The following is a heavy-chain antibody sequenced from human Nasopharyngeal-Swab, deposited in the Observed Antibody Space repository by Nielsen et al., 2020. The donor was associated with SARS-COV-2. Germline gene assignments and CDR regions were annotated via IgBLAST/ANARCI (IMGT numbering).Heavy chain of an antibody. D-gene: IGHD1-1*01. CDR2: IRSKAYGGTT. Sequence: GESLKISCTASGFTFGDYAMSWVRQAPGKGLEWVGFIRSKAYGGTTEYAASVKGRFTISRDDSKSIAYLQMNSLKTEDTAVYYCTRAPGDGWNGYYYGMDVWGQGTTVTVSS. CDR3: TRAPGDGWNGYYYGMDV. CDR1: GFTFGDYA. V-gene: IGHV3-49*04. J-gene: IGHJ6*02.